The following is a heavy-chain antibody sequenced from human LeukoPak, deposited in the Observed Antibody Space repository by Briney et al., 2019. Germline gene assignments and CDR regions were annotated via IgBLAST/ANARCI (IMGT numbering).Heavy chain of an antibody. D-gene: IGHD2/OR15-2a*01. CDR1: GFTFSSYE. J-gene: IGHJ4*02. CDR3: AKGLDRQTTFFDY. Sequence: PGGSLRLSCAASGFTFSSYEMNWVRQAPGKGLEWVSSISGGGGSTYHADSVKGRFTISRDNAKNTLYLQMNSLRAEDTAVYYCAKGLDRQTTFFDYWGQGTLVTVSS. V-gene: IGHV3-23*01. CDR2: ISGGGGST.